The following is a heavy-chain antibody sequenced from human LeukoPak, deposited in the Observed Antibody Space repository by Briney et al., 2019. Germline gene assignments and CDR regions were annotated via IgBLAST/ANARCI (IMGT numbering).Heavy chain of an antibody. CDR1: GGXISSSSHY. J-gene: IGHJ4*02. V-gene: IGHV4-61*01. CDR3: ARDRGWGSVDY. CDR2: IYYSESP. D-gene: IGHD7-27*01. Sequence: PSETLSLTCTVSGGXISSSSHYWGWIRQPPGRGLEWIGYIYYSESPSYNPSLKSRVTISVDTSKNQFSLKLTSVTAADTAVYYCARDRGWGSVDYWGQGTLVTVSS.